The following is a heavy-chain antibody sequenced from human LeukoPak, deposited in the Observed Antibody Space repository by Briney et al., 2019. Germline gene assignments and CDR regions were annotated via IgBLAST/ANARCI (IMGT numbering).Heavy chain of an antibody. CDR2: ISSSSSTI. V-gene: IGHV3-48*04. CDR1: EFTFSSYS. CDR3: ARVRGTFYYGGYYGMDV. J-gene: IGHJ6*02. D-gene: IGHD3-10*01. Sequence: GGSLRLSCAASEFTFSSYSMNWVRQAPGKGLEWVSYISSSSSTIYYADSVKGRFTISRDNAKNSLYLQMNSLRAEDTAVYYCARVRGTFYYGGYYGMDVWGQGTTVTVSS.